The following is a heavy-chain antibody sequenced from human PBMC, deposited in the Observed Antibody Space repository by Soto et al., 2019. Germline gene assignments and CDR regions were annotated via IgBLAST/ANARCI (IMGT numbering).Heavy chain of an antibody. CDR2: ISGSGGST. Sequence: EVQLLESGEGLVQPGGSLRLSCAAPGFTFSNYAMNWVRQAPGKGLEWVSVISGSGGSTYYADSVKGRFTISRDNSKNTLYLQMNSLRGEDTAVYYCARRSSGWYFDYWGRGTLVTVSS. D-gene: IGHD6-19*01. V-gene: IGHV3-23*01. CDR3: ARRSSGWYFDY. CDR1: GFTFSNYA. J-gene: IGHJ4*02.